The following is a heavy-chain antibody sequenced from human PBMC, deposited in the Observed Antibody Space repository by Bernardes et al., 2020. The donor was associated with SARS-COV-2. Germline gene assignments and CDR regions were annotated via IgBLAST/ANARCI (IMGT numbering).Heavy chain of an antibody. CDR3: ARPSNAAWYVLDQ. Sequence: GESLKISCKASGYTFTSYWIGWVRQRPGQGLEWVVIIYPGDSEARYSPSFEGRVTISVDKSTNTAYLQWSRVEASDSAIYYCARPSNAAWYVLDQWGQGTQVTVST. V-gene: IGHV5-51*01. D-gene: IGHD6-13*01. CDR2: IYPGDSEA. J-gene: IGHJ4*02. CDR1: GYTFTSYW.